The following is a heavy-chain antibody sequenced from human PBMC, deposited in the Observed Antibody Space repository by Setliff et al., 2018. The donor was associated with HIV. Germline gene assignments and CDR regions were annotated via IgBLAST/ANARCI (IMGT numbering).Heavy chain of an antibody. CDR3: ARDPPWNYDSSGYPYYFDY. Sequence: GGSLRLSCAASRFTFSNYAMHWVRQAPGKGLEWVAVISSDGSNKFYADSVKGRFTISRDNAKNSLYLQMNSLRAEDTAVYYCARDPPWNYDSSGYPYYFDYWGQGTLVTVSS. V-gene: IGHV3-30*04. CDR2: ISSDGSNK. CDR1: RFTFSNYA. D-gene: IGHD3-22*01. J-gene: IGHJ4*02.